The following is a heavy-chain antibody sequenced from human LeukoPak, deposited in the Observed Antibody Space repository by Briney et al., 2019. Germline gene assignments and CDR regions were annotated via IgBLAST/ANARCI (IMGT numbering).Heavy chain of an antibody. Sequence: ASVKVSCKASGYTFTSYGISWVRQAPGQGLEWMGWISAYNGNTNYAQKLQGRVTITTDTSTSTAYMELRSLRSDDTAVYYCARDGYGNYDFWSGSYYYYYMDVWGKGTTVTVSS. CDR2: ISAYNGNT. CDR3: ARDGYGNYDFWSGSYYYYYMDV. J-gene: IGHJ6*03. D-gene: IGHD3-3*01. V-gene: IGHV1-18*01. CDR1: GYTFTSYG.